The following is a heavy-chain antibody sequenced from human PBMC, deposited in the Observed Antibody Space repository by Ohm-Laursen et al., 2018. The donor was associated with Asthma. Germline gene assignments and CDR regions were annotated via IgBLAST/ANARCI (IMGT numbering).Heavy chain of an antibody. V-gene: IGHV3-7*05. D-gene: IGHD6-19*01. CDR3: ARDWNVISLYSSGWFAL. CDR1: GLPFSNFW. J-gene: IGHJ5*02. CDR2: IYPDGGEK. Sequence: SLRLSCAASGLPFSNFWMSWVRQAPGKGLEWVANIYPDGGEKYYVDSVDGRFTISRDNAKNSLYLQMNSLRAEDTAVYYCARDWNVISLYSSGWFALWGQGTLVTVSS.